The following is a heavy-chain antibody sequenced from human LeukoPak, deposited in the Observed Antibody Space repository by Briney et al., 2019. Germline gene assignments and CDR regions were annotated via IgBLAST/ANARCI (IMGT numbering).Heavy chain of an antibody. CDR3: ARGERYSSSWSFNWFDP. D-gene: IGHD6-13*01. V-gene: IGHV1-8*03. CDR2: MNPNSGNT. J-gene: IGHJ5*02. Sequence: ASVKVSCKASGYTFTGYYMRWVRQAPGQGLEWMGWMNPNSGNTGYAQKFQGRVTITRNTSISTAYMELSSLRSEDTAVYYCARGERYSSSWSFNWFDPWGQGTLVTVSS. CDR1: GYTFTGYY.